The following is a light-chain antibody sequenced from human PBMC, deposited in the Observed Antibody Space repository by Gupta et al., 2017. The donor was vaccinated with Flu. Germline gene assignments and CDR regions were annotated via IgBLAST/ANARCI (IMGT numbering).Light chain of an antibody. V-gene: IGLV2-11*01. CDR2: DVS. CDR3: CSYAGSYTFV. J-gene: IGLJ2*01. CDR1: GSDVGGYNY. Sequence: QSALTQPRSVSGSPGQSVTISCTGTGSDVGGYNYVSWYRQHPGEAPKLIVSDVSKRPSGVPDRFSGSKSGNTASLTISGLQGDDEADYYCCSYAGSYTFVFGGGTQLTVL.